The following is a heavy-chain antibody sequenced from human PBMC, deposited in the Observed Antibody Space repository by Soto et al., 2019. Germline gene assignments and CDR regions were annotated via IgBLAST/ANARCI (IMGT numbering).Heavy chain of an antibody. CDR1: GGSISSDDYY. Sequence: SETLSLTCTVSGGSISSDDYYWSWIRQAPGRGLEWIGYIHSIGSIYYNPSLKSRATMSIDMAGNQFSLKVSSVTVADTAVYYCARDLDGLHDDTSGPFPRPGWGQGTLVTVSS. CDR2: IHSIGSI. J-gene: IGHJ1*01. D-gene: IGHD3-22*01. CDR3: ARDLDGLHDDTSGPFPRPG. V-gene: IGHV4-30-4*01.